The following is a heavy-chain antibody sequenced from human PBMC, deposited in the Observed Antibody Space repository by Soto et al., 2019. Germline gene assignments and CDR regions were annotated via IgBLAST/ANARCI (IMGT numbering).Heavy chain of an antibody. CDR2: INPNSGGT. CDR1: GYTFTGYY. V-gene: IGHV1-2*04. J-gene: IGHJ6*02. CDR3: ARASPDDGYGMDV. Sequence: ASGKVSCKASGYTFTGYYMHWVRQAPGQGLEWMGWINPNSGGTNYAQKFQGWVTMTRDTSISTAYMELSRLRSDETAVYYCARASPDDGYGMDVWGQGTTVTVSS. D-gene: IGHD4-17*01.